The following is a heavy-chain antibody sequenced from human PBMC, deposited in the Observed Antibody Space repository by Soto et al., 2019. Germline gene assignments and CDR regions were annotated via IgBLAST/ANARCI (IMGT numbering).Heavy chain of an antibody. CDR3: ARSHDDSSGYSLDY. D-gene: IGHD3-22*01. V-gene: IGHV4-30-2*01. J-gene: IGHJ4*02. CDR1: GGSISSGGYS. CDR2: IYHSGST. Sequence: PSETLSLTCAVSGGSISSGGYSWSWIRQPPGKGLEWIGYIYHSGSTYYNPSLKSRVTISVDRSKNQFSLKLSSVTAADTAVYYCARSHDDSSGYSLDYWGQGTLVTVSS.